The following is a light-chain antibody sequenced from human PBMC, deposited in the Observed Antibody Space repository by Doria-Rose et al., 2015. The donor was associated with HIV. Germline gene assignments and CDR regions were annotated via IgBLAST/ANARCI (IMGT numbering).Light chain of an antibody. CDR2: WAA. V-gene: IGKV4-1*01. J-gene: IGKJ3*01. CDR3: QQYYDTPS. Sequence: DTQVTQSPESLGMSLGERATLNCKSNQSLLYTSKNYLAWYQQKPGQPPKLLIDWAATRQSGFPARFSGSGSGTDFTLTISSLEAEDVAVYYCQQYYDTPSFGPGTTVDIK. CDR1: QSLLYTSKNY.